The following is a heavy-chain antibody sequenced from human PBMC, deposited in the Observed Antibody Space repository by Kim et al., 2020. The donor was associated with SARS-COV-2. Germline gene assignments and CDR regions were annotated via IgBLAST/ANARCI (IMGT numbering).Heavy chain of an antibody. CDR1: GFTFSSYA. D-gene: IGHD3-10*01. J-gene: IGHJ5*02. CDR2: ISYDGSNK. CDR3: ARDRKSSEQTLLLWFGELKSEFDP. Sequence: GGSLRLSCAASGFTFSSYAMHWVRQAPGKGLEWVAVISYDGSNKYYADSVKGRFTISRDNSKNTLYLQMNSLRAEDTAVYYCARDRKSSEQTLLLWFGELKSEFDPWGQGTLVTVSS. V-gene: IGHV3-30*04.